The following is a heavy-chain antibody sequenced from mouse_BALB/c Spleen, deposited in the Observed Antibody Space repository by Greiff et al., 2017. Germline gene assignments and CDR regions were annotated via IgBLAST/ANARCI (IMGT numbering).Heavy chain of an antibody. CDR1: GFTFSSFG. Sequence: EVQRVESGGGLVQPGGSRKLSCAASGFTFSSFGMHWVRQAPEKGLEWVAYISSGSSTIYYADTVKGRFTISRDNPKNTLFLQMTSLRSEDTAMYYCARSLLLPRGGDYCAMDYWGQGTSVTVSS. D-gene: IGHD1-1*01. CDR2: ISSGSSTI. J-gene: IGHJ4*01. CDR3: ARSLLLPRGGDYCAMDY. V-gene: IGHV5-17*02.